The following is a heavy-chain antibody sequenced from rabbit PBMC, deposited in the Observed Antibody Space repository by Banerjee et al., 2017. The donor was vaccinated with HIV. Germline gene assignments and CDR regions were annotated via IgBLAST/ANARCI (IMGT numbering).Heavy chain of an antibody. V-gene: IGHV1S47*01. CDR3: ARDLAGVIGWNFNL. CDR2: IYSSNGDK. D-gene: IGHD4-1*01. Sequence: QEQLVESGGGLVQPEGSLTLTCKASGSDISSNAMCWVRQAPGKGLELIACIYSSNGDKWYASWVNGRFTISKTSSTTVTLQMTSLTAADTATHFCARDLAGVIGWNFNLWGPGTLVTVS. J-gene: IGHJ4*01. CDR1: GSDISSNA.